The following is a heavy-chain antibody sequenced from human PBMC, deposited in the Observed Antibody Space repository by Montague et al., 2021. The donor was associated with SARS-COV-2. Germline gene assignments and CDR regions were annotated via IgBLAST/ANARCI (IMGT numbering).Heavy chain of an antibody. CDR2: ISYDGSNK. CDR3: ARGRGVITFGGVIGYDAFDI. CDR1: GFTFSNYA. Sequence: SLRLSCAASGFTFSNYAMHWVRQAPGKGLEWVAVISYDGSNKYYADSVKGRFTISRDNSKNTLYLQMNSLRAEDTAVYYCARGRGVITFGGVIGYDAFDIWGQGTMVTVSS. D-gene: IGHD3-16*02. V-gene: IGHV3-30-3*01. J-gene: IGHJ3*02.